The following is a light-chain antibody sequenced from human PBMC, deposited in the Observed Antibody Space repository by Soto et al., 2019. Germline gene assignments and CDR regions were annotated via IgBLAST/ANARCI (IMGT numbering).Light chain of an antibody. Sequence: EIVMTQSPANLSVSPGERATLSCRASQSVSSNLAWYQQKPGQAPRLLIYGASSRATGVPARFSGTGSGTGFTLTISSLQSEDSAVYYCQQYDNWPPYTFGQGTNLEIK. CDR1: QSVSSN. CDR3: QQYDNWPPYT. V-gene: IGKV3-15*01. CDR2: GAS. J-gene: IGKJ2*01.